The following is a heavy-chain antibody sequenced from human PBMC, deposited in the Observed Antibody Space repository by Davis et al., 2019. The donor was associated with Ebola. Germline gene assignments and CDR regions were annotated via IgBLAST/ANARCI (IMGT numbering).Heavy chain of an antibody. D-gene: IGHD6-19*01. V-gene: IGHV1-8*01. CDR3: ARGRTQWLVPGWWFDP. J-gene: IGHJ5*02. CDR1: GYTFTSYD. Sequence: AASVKVSCKASGYTFTSYDINWVRQATGQGLEWMGWMNPNSGNTGFAQKFQGRVTMTRNTSISTAYMELSSLRSEETAVYYCARGRTQWLVPGWWFDPWGQGTLVTVSS. CDR2: MNPNSGNT.